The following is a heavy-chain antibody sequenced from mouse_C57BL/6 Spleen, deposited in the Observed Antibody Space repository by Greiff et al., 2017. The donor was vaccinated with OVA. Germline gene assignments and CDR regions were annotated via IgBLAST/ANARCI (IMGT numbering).Heavy chain of an antibody. D-gene: IGHD1-3*01. V-gene: IGHV1-50*01. CDR3: ARKSNYGYFDV. J-gene: IGHJ1*03. Sequence: VQLQPPGAALVKPGASVQLSCKASGYTFTSYWMQWVKQRPGQGLEWIGEIDPSDSYTNYNQKFKGKATLTVDTSSSTAYMQLSSLTSEDSAVYYCARKSNYGYFDVWGTGTTVTVSS. CDR1: GYTFTSYW. CDR2: IDPSDSYT.